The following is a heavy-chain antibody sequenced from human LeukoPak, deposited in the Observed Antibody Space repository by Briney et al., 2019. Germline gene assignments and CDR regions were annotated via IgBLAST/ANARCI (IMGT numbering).Heavy chain of an antibody. CDR3: ARLGAGYDFWSGYYSGGIHYFDY. CDR1: GGSFSTYY. D-gene: IGHD3-3*01. Sequence: SETLSLTCAVSGGSFSTYYWSWIRQPPGKGLEWIGYIYYSGSTNYNPSLKSRVTISVDTSKNQFSLKLSSVTAADTAVYYCARLGAGYDFWSGYYSGGIHYFDYWGQGTLVTVSS. CDR2: IYYSGST. V-gene: IGHV4-59*08. J-gene: IGHJ4*02.